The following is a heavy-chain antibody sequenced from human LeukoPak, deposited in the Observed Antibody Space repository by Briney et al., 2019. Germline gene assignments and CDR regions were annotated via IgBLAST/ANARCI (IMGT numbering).Heavy chain of an antibody. Sequence: GGSLRLSCAVSGFTFTSYAMSWIRQAPGNGLEWVSYISSSGSTIYYADSVKGRFTISRDNAKNSLYLQMNSLRAEDTAVYYCARDNGGDFDYWGQGTLVTVSS. D-gene: IGHD2-21*01. V-gene: IGHV3-11*01. CDR1: GFTFTSYA. CDR2: ISSSGSTI. CDR3: ARDNGGDFDY. J-gene: IGHJ4*02.